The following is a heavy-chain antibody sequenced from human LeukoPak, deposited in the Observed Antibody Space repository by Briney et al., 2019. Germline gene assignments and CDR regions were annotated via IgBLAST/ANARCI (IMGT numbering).Heavy chain of an antibody. J-gene: IGHJ3*02. D-gene: IGHD3-16*02. CDR3: ARYHLITFGGVIVMGKDAFDI. CDR2: IYHSGST. CDR1: GYSISSGYY. V-gene: IGHV4-38-2*02. Sequence: SETLSLTCTVSGYSISSGYYWGWNRQPPGKGLEWIGSIYHSGSTYYNPSLKSRVTISVDTSKNQFSLKLSSVTAADTAVYYCARYHLITFGGVIVMGKDAFDIWGQGTMATVSS.